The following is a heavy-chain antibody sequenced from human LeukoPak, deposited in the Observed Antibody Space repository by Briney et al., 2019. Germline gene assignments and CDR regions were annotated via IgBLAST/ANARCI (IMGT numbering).Heavy chain of an antibody. CDR1: GFTFSIYS. Sequence: GGSLRLSCAASGFTFSIYSMNWVRQAPGKGLEWVSGIRAGGDNTYYADSVKGRFTISRDNSKNTLYLQMNSLRAEGTAVYYCAKGMVRGVILKGFDYWGQGTLVTVSS. D-gene: IGHD3-10*01. CDR3: AKGMVRGVILKGFDY. V-gene: IGHV3-23*01. CDR2: IRAGGDNT. J-gene: IGHJ4*02.